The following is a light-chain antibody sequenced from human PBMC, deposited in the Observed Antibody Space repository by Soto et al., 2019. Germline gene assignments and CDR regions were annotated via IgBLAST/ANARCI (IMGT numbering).Light chain of an antibody. V-gene: IGKV3-15*01. CDR1: QSVSSN. CDR3: QQYNNWPLT. Sequence: MTRSSSTLSVSPGERATLSCRASQSVSSNLAWYQQKPGQAPRLLIYGASSRATGIPVRFSGSGSGTEFTLTISSLQSEDFAVYYCQQYNNWPLTFGQGT. J-gene: IGKJ5*01. CDR2: GAS.